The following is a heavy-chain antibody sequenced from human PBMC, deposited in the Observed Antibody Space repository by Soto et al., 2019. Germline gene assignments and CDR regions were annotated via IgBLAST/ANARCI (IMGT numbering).Heavy chain of an antibody. CDR3: ARDSGAGYSSSWYYFDY. CDR1: GGTFSSYA. J-gene: IGHJ4*02. D-gene: IGHD6-13*01. CDR2: IIPIFGTA. V-gene: IGHV1-69*13. Sequence: SVKVSCKASGGTFSSYAISWVRQAPGQGLEWMGGIIPIFGTANYAQKFQGRVTITADESTSTAHMELSSLRSEDTAVYYCARDSGAGYSSSWYYFDYWGQGTLVTVSS.